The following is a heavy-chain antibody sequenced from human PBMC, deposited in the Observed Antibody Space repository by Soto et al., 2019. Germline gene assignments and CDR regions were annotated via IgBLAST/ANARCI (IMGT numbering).Heavy chain of an antibody. CDR2: IYYSGST. J-gene: IGHJ4*02. V-gene: IGHV4-39*01. CDR1: GGSISSSSYY. D-gene: IGHD6-13*01. Sequence: QLQLQESGPGLVKPSETLSLTCTVSGGSISSSSYYWGWIRQPPGKGLEWIGSIYYSGSTYYNPSLKSRLTISVDPSKNQFSLKLSSVTAADTAVYCCASHSSWSDYWGQGTLVTVSS. CDR3: ASHSSWSDY.